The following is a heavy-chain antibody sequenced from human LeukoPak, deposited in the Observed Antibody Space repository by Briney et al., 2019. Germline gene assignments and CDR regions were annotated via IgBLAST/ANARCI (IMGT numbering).Heavy chain of an antibody. J-gene: IGHJ4*02. CDR2: ISGSGGST. V-gene: IGHV3-23*01. CDR3: ARDPGIAAAPYYFDY. D-gene: IGHD6-13*01. CDR1: GFTFSSYA. Sequence: GGSLRLSCAASGFTFSSYAMSWVRQAPGKGLEWVSAISGSGGSTHYADSVKGRFTISRDNAKNSLYLQMNSLRAEDTAVYYCARDPGIAAAPYYFDYWGQETLVTVSS.